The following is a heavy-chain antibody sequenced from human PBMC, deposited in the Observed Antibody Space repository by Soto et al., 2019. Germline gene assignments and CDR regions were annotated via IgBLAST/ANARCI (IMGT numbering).Heavy chain of an antibody. D-gene: IGHD1-1*01. V-gene: IGHV4-38-2*01. CDR2: IYHSGST. CDR3: ASIHKLETKSIH. J-gene: IGHJ4*02. CDR1: GYSISSGYY. Sequence: SETLSLTCAVSGYSISSGYYWGWIRQPPGKGLEWIGSIYHSGSTYYNPSLKSRVTISVDTSKNQFSLKLSSVTAADTAVYYCASIHKLETKSIHWGQGTLVTVSS.